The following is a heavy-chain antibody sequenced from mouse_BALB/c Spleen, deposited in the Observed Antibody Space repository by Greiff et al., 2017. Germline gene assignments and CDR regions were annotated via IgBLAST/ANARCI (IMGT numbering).Heavy chain of an antibody. D-gene: IGHD1-1*01. CDR2: IYPSDSYT. J-gene: IGHJ4*01. CDR1: GYTFTSYW. Sequence: VQLQQPGAELVRPGASVKLSCKASGYTFTSYWINWVKQRPGQGLEWIGNIYPSDSYTNYNQKFKDKATLTVDKSSSTAYMQLSSPTSEDSAVYYCTRTGCRYEMDGGGQGTSVTVAA. V-gene: IGHV1-69*02. CDR3: TRTGCRYEMDG.